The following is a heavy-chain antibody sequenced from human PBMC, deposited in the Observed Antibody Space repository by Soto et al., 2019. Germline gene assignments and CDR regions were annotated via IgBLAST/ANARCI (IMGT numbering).Heavy chain of an antibody. Sequence: QVQLVQSGAEVKKPGSSVKVSCKDSGGTFSSYAISWVRQAPVQGLEWMGGIIAIFGTANYAQKFQGRVTITADEYTSTAYMELSSLRSEDTAVYYCARDGYYYDSSGYYYYFDYGGQGTLVTVSS. V-gene: IGHV1-69*12. J-gene: IGHJ4*02. CDR1: GGTFSSYA. D-gene: IGHD3-22*01. CDR3: ARDGYYYDSSGYYYYFDY. CDR2: IIAIFGTA.